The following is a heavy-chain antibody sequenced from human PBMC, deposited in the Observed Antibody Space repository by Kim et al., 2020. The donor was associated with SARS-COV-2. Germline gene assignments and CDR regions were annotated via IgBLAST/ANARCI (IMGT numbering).Heavy chain of an antibody. J-gene: IGHJ4*02. CDR2: ISGSGDRT. V-gene: IGHV3-23*01. CDR3: AKTDCSDVGCRVRDY. Sequence: GGSLRLSCAASGFSFSNYAMAWVRQAPGKVLEWVSTISGSGDRTSYPDSVKGLFTIFRDNSKNKLYLQMNSLRVEDTAVYYCAKTDCSDVGCRVRDYWGQGTLVTVSS. CDR1: GFSFSNYA. D-gene: IGHD3-10*02.